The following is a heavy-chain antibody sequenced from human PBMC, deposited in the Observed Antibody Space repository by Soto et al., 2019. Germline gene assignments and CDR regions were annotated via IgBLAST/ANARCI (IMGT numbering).Heavy chain of an antibody. J-gene: IGHJ5*02. Sequence: SETLSLTCTVSGGSISSGGYYWSWIRQHPGKGLEWIGYIYYSGSTYYNTSLKSRVTISVDTSKNQISLKLSSVTAADTAVYYCAREHDTTIFGVVIRYNWFDPWGQGTLVTVS. CDR2: IYYSGST. CDR3: AREHDTTIFGVVIRYNWFDP. D-gene: IGHD3-3*01. CDR1: GGSISSGGYY. V-gene: IGHV4-31*03.